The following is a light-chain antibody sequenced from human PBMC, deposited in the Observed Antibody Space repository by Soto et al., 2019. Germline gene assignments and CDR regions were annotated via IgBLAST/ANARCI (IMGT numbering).Light chain of an antibody. CDR2: DAS. Sequence: EIVLTQSPATLSLSPGERATLSCRASQSISSSLAWYQQKPGQAPRLLIYDASSRPTGFPARFSGSGSGTDFTLTIGSLEPEDLAVYYCQQRSEWPRTFGQGTKVEIK. J-gene: IGKJ1*01. CDR3: QQRSEWPRT. V-gene: IGKV3-11*01. CDR1: QSISSS.